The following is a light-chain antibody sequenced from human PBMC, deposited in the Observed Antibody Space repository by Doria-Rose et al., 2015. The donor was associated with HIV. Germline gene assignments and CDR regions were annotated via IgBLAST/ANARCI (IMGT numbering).Light chain of an antibody. J-gene: IGLJ3*02. CDR1: SSDVGSYNL. V-gene: IGLV2-23*02. CDR2: EVS. Sequence: QSALTQPASVSGSPGQSITISCTGSSSDVGSYNLVSWYQQHSGKAPKLIIYEVSKRPSGVSNRFSGPKSGNTASLTISGLQAEDEADYYCCSYAGIRVFGGGTKLTVL. CDR3: CSYAGIRV.